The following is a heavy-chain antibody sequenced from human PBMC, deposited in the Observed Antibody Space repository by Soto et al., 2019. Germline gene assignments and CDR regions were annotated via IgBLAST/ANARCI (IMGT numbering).Heavy chain of an antibody. Sequence: SETLSLTCAVYGGSFSGYYWSWIRQPPGKGLEWIGEINHSGSTNYNPSLKSRVTISVDTSKNQFSLKLSSVTAADTAVYYCARTHSSSSSYYYYYMDVWGKGTTVTVSS. CDR2: INHSGST. J-gene: IGHJ6*03. D-gene: IGHD6-6*01. CDR3: ARTHSSSSSYYYYYMDV. CDR1: GGSFSGYY. V-gene: IGHV4-34*01.